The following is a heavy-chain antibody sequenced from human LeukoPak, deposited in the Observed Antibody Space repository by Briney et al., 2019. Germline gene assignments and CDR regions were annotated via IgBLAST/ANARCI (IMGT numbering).Heavy chain of an antibody. Sequence: SETLSPTCAVYGGSFSGYYWSWIRQPPGKGLEWIGEINHSGSTDYNPSLKSRVTISVDTSKNQFSLKLSSVTAADTAVYYCARGGYSGYVYWGQGTLVTVSS. CDR2: INHSGST. D-gene: IGHD5-12*01. J-gene: IGHJ4*02. V-gene: IGHV4-34*01. CDR3: ARGGYSGYVY. CDR1: GGSFSGYY.